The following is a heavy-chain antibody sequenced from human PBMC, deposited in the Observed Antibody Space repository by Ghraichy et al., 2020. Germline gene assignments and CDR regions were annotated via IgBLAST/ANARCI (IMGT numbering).Heavy chain of an antibody. D-gene: IGHD6-19*01. CDR1: GASINFNTFY. CDR2: IYTSGNT. J-gene: IGHJ5*02. V-gene: IGHV4-4*07. Sequence: SQTISLTCTVSGASINFNTFYWSWIRQPAGKGLEWIGRIYTSGNTHYNPSLYNPSLKSRVTMSIDTSKNQLSLTLTSVTAADTAVYYCARSDTITVPGTHNWFDPWGQGTLVTVSS. CDR3: ARSDTITVPGTHNWFDP.